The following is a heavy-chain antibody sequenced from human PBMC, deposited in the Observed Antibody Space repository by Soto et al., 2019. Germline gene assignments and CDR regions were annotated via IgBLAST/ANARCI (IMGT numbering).Heavy chain of an antibody. CDR1: GGSFGNSA. V-gene: IGHV1-69*13. CDR2: FIPVYRTL. J-gene: IGHJ4*02. CDR3: ATGVVCIGYFTVDS. D-gene: IGHD3-3*01. Sequence: GASVKVSCKASGGSFGNSAINWVRQTPGQGLEWLGGFIPVYRTLNYAQKFQGRVTITADESTGTAYMTLSSLASDDTAVYYCATGVVCIGYFTVDSWGQGTRVTVSS.